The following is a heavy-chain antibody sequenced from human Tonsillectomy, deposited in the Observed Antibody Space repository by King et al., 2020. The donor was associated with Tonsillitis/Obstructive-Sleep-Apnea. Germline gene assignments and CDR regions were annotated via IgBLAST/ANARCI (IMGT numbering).Heavy chain of an antibody. Sequence: DVQLVESGGGLVQPGRSLRLSCAASGFTFDEYAMQWVRHAPGKGLEWVSGITWNSGNIGYADSVKGRFTISRDNAKNSLYLQMNSLRAEDTALYYCAKDTGRFLTPYMDVWGKGTTVTVSS. CDR3: AKDTGRFLTPYMDV. CDR1: GFTFDEYA. V-gene: IGHV3-9*01. J-gene: IGHJ6*03. CDR2: ITWNSGNI. D-gene: IGHD3-3*01.